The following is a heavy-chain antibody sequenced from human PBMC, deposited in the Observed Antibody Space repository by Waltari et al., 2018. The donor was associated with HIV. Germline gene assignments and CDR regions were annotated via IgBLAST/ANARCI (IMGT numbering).Heavy chain of an antibody. V-gene: IGHV4-39*01. CDR2: IYYRGST. Sequence: QLQLQESGPGLVKPSETLSLTCTVSGGSISSSSYYWGWIRQPPGTGLEWIGSIYYRGSTYYNPALKGRVTISVDTSNNQFSLKLSSVTAADTAVYYCARSIAAPPRYYYYGMDVWGQGTTVTVSS. CDR1: GGSISSSSYY. J-gene: IGHJ6*02. D-gene: IGHD6-6*01. CDR3: ARSIAAPPRYYYYGMDV.